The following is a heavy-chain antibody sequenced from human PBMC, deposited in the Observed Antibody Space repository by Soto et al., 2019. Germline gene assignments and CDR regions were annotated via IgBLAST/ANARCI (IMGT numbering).Heavy chain of an antibody. D-gene: IGHD4-17*01. Sequence: SVKVSCKASGGTFSSYTISWVRQAPGQGLEWMGRIIPILGIANYAQKFQGRVTITADKSTSTAYMELSSLRSEDTAVYYCARSRGDYVGGMDVWGQGTTVTVSS. J-gene: IGHJ6*02. CDR3: ARSRGDYVGGMDV. CDR1: GGTFSSYT. V-gene: IGHV1-69*02. CDR2: IIPILGIA.